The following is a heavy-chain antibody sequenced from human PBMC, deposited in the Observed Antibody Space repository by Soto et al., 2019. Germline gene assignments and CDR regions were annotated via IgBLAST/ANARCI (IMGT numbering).Heavy chain of an antibody. CDR1: GFTFTSYC. V-gene: IGHV1-46*01. CDR3: ATYYCAREGSRGWRFDY. D-gene: IGHD6-19*01. Sequence: QVQLVQSGAEVKKPGASVKVSCKTSGFTFTSYCMHWVRQAPGQGLEWMGIINPSGGGTSYAQKFQGRVTMTRDTSTSTAYMEMSSLRYADTAMYYCATYYCAREGSRGWRFDYWGQGTLVTVSS. CDR2: INPSGGGT. J-gene: IGHJ4*02.